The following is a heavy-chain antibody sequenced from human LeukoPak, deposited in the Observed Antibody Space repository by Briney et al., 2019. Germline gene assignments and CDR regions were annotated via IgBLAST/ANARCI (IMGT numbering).Heavy chain of an antibody. CDR2: ISYSGST. J-gene: IGHJ4*02. V-gene: IGHV4-59*08. CDR1: GGSISPYH. CDR3: ARHLDYYGSGSYEY. D-gene: IGHD3-10*01. Sequence: SETLSLTCAVSGGSISPYHWTWIRQPPGKGLEWIGYISYSGSTNYNPSLKSRVTISIDTSKSQFSLKLSSVTAADTAVYYCARHLDYYGSGSYEYWGQGTLVTASS.